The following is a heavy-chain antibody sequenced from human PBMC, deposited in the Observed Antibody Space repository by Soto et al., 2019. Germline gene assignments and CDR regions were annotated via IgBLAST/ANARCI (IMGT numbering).Heavy chain of an antibody. V-gene: IGHV4-4*02. CDR1: GGSISSSNW. CDR3: ARDRSITIFGVGHKLNYGMDV. J-gene: IGHJ6*02. Sequence: PSETLSLTCAVSGGSISSSNWWSWVRQPPGKGLEWIGEIYHSGSTNYNPSLKSRVTISVDKSKNQFSLKLSSVTAADTAVYYCARDRSITIFGVGHKLNYGMDVWGQGTTVTVS. CDR2: IYHSGST. D-gene: IGHD3-3*01.